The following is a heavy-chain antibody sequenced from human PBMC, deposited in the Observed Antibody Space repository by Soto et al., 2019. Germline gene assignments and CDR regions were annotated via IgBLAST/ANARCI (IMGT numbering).Heavy chain of an antibody. J-gene: IGHJ6*03. Sequence: EVQLLESGGGLVQPGGSLRLSCAASGFTVSSYAMSWVRQAPGKGLEWVSVISGSGSTYSADSVKGRFTISRDSSKNTVYQQMNSLRAEDTAVYYCAKARRFTFTTGYYMDVWGRGTTVTVSS. V-gene: IGHV3-23*01. CDR1: GFTVSSYA. CDR2: ISGSGST. CDR3: AKARRFTFTTGYYMDV. D-gene: IGHD3-16*01.